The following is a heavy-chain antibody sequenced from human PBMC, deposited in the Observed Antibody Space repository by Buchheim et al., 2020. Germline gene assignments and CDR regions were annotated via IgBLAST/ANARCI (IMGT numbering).Heavy chain of an antibody. Sequence: QVQLQESGPGLVKPSETLSLTCTVSGGPVSVGGYYWGWIGQPPGKELEGMGYIYYSGSTNYTPSLKSQVTISVDTSKNKFSLKLSSVTAADTAVYYCARSGLYYYYGMDVWGQGTT. CDR1: GGPVSVGGYY. CDR2: IYYSGST. J-gene: IGHJ6*02. D-gene: IGHD3-22*01. CDR3: ARSGLYYYYGMDV. V-gene: IGHV4-61*08.